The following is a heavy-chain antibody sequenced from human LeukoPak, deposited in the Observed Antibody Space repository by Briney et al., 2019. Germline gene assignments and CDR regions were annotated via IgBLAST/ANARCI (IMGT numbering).Heavy chain of an antibody. CDR3: AREAYYYDSSGYWDAFDI. CDR2: IYTSGIT. Sequence: SETLSLTCTVSGGSVSSGSYYWSWIRQPAGKGLEWIGRIYTSGITNYNPSLKSRVTISVDTSKNQFSLKLNSVTAADTAVYYCAREAYYYDSSGYWDAFDIWGQGTMVTVSS. J-gene: IGHJ3*02. V-gene: IGHV4-61*02. CDR1: GGSVSSGSYY. D-gene: IGHD3-22*01.